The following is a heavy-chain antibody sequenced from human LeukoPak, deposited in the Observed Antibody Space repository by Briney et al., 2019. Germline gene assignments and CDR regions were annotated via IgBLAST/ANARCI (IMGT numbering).Heavy chain of an antibody. D-gene: IGHD2-21*02. Sequence: GGSLKLSCAASGFTFSTNAMAWVRQAPGKGLEWVASIDRDANTHYADSVRGRITISRDNSKNTVSLQMSSLSAEDTAIYYCAKDILLWSFDSWGQGILVTVSS. CDR2: IDRDANT. V-gene: IGHV3-23*01. CDR1: GFTFSTNA. CDR3: AKDILLWSFDS. J-gene: IGHJ4*02.